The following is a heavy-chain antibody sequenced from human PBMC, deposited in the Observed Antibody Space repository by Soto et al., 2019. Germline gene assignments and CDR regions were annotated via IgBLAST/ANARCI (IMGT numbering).Heavy chain of an antibody. D-gene: IGHD2-8*01. Sequence: HGESLKISCEGSGYSFTNFWIGWVRQMPGKGLEWMGIIYPGDSDTRYSPSFQGQVTISADKSISTAYLQWSSLKASDTAMYFCVRHTNGLNPLDCWGQGTLVTVSS. CDR3: VRHTNGLNPLDC. CDR1: GYSFTNFW. V-gene: IGHV5-51*01. J-gene: IGHJ4*02. CDR2: IYPGDSDT.